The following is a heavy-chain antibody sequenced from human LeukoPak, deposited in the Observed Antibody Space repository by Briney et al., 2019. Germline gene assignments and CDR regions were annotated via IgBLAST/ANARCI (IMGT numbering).Heavy chain of an antibody. CDR1: GGSISSSSYY. D-gene: IGHD6-13*01. Sequence: SETLSLTCTVSGGSISSSSYYWSWIRQPAGKGLEWIGRIYTSGSTNYNPSLKSRVTMSVDTSKNQFSLKLSSVTAADTAVYYCARAGIAAAGVDYWGQGTLVTVSS. CDR2: IYTSGST. J-gene: IGHJ4*02. CDR3: ARAGIAAAGVDY. V-gene: IGHV4-61*02.